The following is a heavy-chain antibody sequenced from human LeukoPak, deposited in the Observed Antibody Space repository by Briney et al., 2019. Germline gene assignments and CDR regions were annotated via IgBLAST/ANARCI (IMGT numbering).Heavy chain of an antibody. Sequence: PGRSLRLSCAASGFTFSSCGMHWVRQAPGKGLEWVAVIWYDGSNKYYAGSVKGRFTISRDNSKNTLYLQMNSLRAEDTAVYYCASSYSSGWYGIFYAFDIWGQGTMVTVSS. CDR2: IWYDGSNK. J-gene: IGHJ3*02. CDR3: ASSYSSGWYGIFYAFDI. V-gene: IGHV3-33*01. CDR1: GFTFSSCG. D-gene: IGHD6-19*01.